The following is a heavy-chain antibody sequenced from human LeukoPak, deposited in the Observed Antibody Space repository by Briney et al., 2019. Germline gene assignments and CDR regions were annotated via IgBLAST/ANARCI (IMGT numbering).Heavy chain of an antibody. CDR2: INPNSGGT. CDR1: GYXFTGYY. J-gene: IGHJ4*02. V-gene: IGHV1-2*02. CDR3: ARDIVWSGYPTLDY. Sequence: ASVKVSCTASGYXFTGYYMHWVRQAPGQGLEWMGWINPNSGGTNYAQKFQGRVTMTRDTSISTAYMELSRLRSDDTAVYYCARDIVWSGYPTLDYWGQGTLVTVSS. D-gene: IGHD3-3*01.